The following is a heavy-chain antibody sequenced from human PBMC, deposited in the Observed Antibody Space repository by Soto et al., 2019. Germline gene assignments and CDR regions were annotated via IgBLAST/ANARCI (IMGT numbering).Heavy chain of an antibody. CDR1: GFSLSDNGVG. CDR3: AHRLTCDAFDS. CDR2: IYWDDEK. Sequence: QITLKESGPTLLKRTQTLTLTCTFSGFSLSDNGVGVGWIRQPPGKALEWLALIYWDDEKIYSPSLKTRLTITKDTSKNQVLLTMTKMDPVDPATYSCAHRLTCDAFDSWGQGTMVTVSS. V-gene: IGHV2-5*02. D-gene: IGHD3-9*01. J-gene: IGHJ3*02.